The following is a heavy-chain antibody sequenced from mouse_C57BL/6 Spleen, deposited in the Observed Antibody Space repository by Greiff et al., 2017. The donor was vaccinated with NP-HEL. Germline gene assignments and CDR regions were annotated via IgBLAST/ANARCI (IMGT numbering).Heavy chain of an antibody. V-gene: IGHV14-4*01. Sequence: EVQLQQSGAELVRPGASVKLSCTASGFNIKDDYMHWVKQRPEQGLEGIGWIDPENGDTEYASKFQGKATITADTSSNTAYLQLSSLTSEDTAVYYCTTGTYDYGDYWGQGTTLTVSS. J-gene: IGHJ2*01. CDR2: IDPENGDT. CDR1: GFNIKDDY. CDR3: TTGTYDYGDY. D-gene: IGHD2-4*01.